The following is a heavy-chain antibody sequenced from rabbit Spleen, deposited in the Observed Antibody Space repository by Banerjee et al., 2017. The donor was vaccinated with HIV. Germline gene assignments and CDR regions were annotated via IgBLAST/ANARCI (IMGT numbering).Heavy chain of an antibody. V-gene: IGHV1S43*01. Sequence: QEQLVESGGGLVQPEGSLTLTCTASGFSLSNTYDMCWVRQAPGKGLEWIACIRTSSTGSTWYASWAKGRFTISRSTSLNTVDLKMTSLTAADTATYFCARDLAGYVGFGYISYLDLWGPGTLVTVS. CDR2: IRTSSTGST. J-gene: IGHJ4*01. D-gene: IGHD4-2*01. CDR1: GFSLSNTYD. CDR3: ARDLAGYVGFGYISYLDL.